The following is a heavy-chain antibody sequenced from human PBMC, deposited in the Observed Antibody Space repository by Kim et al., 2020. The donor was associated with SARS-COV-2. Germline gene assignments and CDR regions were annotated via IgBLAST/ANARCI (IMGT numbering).Heavy chain of an antibody. CDR2: T. Sequence: TYYNPSLKSRVTISVDTSKNQFSLKLSSVTAADTAVYYCARLVGAGDFDYWGQGTLVTVSS. D-gene: IGHD1-26*01. J-gene: IGHJ4*02. V-gene: IGHV4-30-2*04. CDR3: ARLVGAGDFDY.